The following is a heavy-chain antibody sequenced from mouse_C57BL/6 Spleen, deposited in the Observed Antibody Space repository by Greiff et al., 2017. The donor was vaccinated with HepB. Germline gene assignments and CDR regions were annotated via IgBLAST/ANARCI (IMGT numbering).Heavy chain of an antibody. CDR1: GYTFTSYW. Sequence: QVQLQQSGAELVKPGASVKLSCKASGYTFTSYWMHWVKQRPGRGLEWIGRIDPNSGGTKYNEKFKSKATLTVDKPSSTAYMQLSSLTSEDSAVYYCARSSGDLLLRSYYFDYWGQGTTLTVSS. J-gene: IGHJ2*01. V-gene: IGHV1-72*01. D-gene: IGHD1-1*01. CDR2: IDPNSGGT. CDR3: ARSSGDLLLRSYYFDY.